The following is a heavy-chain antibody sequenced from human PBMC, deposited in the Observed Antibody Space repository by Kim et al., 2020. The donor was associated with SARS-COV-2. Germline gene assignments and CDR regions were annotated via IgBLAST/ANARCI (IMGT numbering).Heavy chain of an antibody. V-gene: IGHV3-33*01. CDR2: IWYDGSNK. D-gene: IGHD5-18*01. CDR3: ARDTAMVYYFDY. Sequence: GGSLRLSCAASGFTFSSYGMHWVRQAPGKGLEWVAVIWYDGSNKYYADSVKGRFTISRDNSKNTLYLQMNSLRAEDTAVYYCARDTAMVYYFDYWGQGTLVTVSS. CDR1: GFTFSSYG. J-gene: IGHJ4*02.